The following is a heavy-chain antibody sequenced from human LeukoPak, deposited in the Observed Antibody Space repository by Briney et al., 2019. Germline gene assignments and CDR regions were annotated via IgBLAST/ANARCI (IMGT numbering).Heavy chain of an antibody. V-gene: IGHV3-21*01. D-gene: IGHD3-10*01. Sequence: GGSLRLSCAASGFTFSSYSMNWVRQASGKGLEWVSSISSSSSYIYYADSVKGRFTISRDNAKNSLYLQMNSLRAEDTAVYYCARDGEVSGYFGYWGQGTLVTVSS. J-gene: IGHJ4*02. CDR2: ISSSSSYI. CDR1: GFTFSSYS. CDR3: ARDGEVSGYFGY.